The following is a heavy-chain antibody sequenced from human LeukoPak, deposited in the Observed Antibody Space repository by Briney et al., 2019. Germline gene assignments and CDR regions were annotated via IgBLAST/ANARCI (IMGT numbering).Heavy chain of an antibody. Sequence: PSETLSLTCTVSGGSISSYYWSWIRQPPGKGLEWIGYIYYSGSTNYNPSPKSRVTISVDTSKNQFSLKLSSVTAADTAVYYCARVNDFWSGYYTNWFDPWGQGTLVTVSS. J-gene: IGHJ5*02. V-gene: IGHV4-59*01. CDR1: GGSISSYY. CDR3: ARVNDFWSGYYTNWFDP. CDR2: IYYSGST. D-gene: IGHD3-3*01.